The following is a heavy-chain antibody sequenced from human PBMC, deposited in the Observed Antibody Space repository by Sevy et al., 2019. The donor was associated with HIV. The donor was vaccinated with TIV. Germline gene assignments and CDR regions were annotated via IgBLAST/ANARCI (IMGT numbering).Heavy chain of an antibody. CDR2: IWNDGSNK. CDR3: ARGGDFNDRSAKRDFDY. D-gene: IGHD3-22*01. J-gene: IGHJ4*02. CDR1: GFTFSNYG. Sequence: GGSLRLSCAASGFTFSNYGMHWVRQAPARGREGVAVIWNDGSNKYYADSVKGRFTISRDNSKNTLYLQMNSLRVEDTAVYFCARGGDFNDRSAKRDFDYWGQGTLVTVSS. V-gene: IGHV3-33*01.